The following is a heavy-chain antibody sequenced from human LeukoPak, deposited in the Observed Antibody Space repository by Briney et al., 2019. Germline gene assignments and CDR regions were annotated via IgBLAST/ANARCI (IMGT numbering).Heavy chain of an antibody. J-gene: IGHJ6*03. CDR1: GYSISSGYY. Sequence: SETLSLTCTVSGYSISSGYYWGWIRQPPGKGLEWIGSIYHSGSTSYYTSLKSRVTISVDTSKNQFSLKLSSVTAADTAVYYCARIYCGGDCRGYYYHYYMDVWGKGTTVTISS. CDR3: ARIYCGGDCRGYYYHYYMDV. V-gene: IGHV4-38-2*02. D-gene: IGHD2-21*02. CDR2: IYHSGST.